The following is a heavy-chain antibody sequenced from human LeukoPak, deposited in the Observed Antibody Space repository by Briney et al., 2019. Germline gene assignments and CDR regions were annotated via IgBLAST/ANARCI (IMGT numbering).Heavy chain of an antibody. D-gene: IGHD6-13*01. V-gene: IGHV4-34*01. CDR1: NGSFSGYY. Sequence: SETLSLTCAVYNGSFSGYYWSWIRQPPGKGLEWIGEINHSGSTHYNPSLKSRVTISVDTSKKQFSLKVRSVTAADTAVYYCARKEGGQLVNTRRWFDPWGQGTLVTVSS. CDR3: ARKEGGQLVNTRRWFDP. J-gene: IGHJ5*02. CDR2: INHSGST.